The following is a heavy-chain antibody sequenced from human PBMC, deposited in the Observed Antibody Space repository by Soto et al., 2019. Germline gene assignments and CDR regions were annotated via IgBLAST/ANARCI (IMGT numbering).Heavy chain of an antibody. J-gene: IGHJ2*01. CDR1: GGSISSSSYY. CDR2: IYYSGST. CDR3: ARRCSGGSCYRYWYFDL. Sequence: SETLSLTCTVSGGSISSSSYYWGWIRQPPGKGLEWIGSIYYSGSTYYNPSLKSRVTISVDTSKNQFSLKLSSVTAADTAVYYCARRCSGGSCYRYWYFDLWGRGTLVTVSS. V-gene: IGHV4-39*01. D-gene: IGHD2-15*01.